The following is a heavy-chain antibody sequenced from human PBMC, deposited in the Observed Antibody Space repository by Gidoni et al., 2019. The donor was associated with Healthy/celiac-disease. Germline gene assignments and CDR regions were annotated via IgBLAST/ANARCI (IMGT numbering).Heavy chain of an antibody. V-gene: IGHV3-23*01. J-gene: IGHJ4*02. CDR1: GFTFSSYA. CDR2: ISGSGGST. Sequence: EVQLLESGGGLVQPGGSLRLSCEASGFTFSSYAMSWVRQAPGKGLEWVSAISGSGGSTYYADSVKGRFTISRDNSKNTLYLQMNSLRAEDTAVYYCAKAVETSLLWFGELGEFDYWGQGTLVTVSS. D-gene: IGHD3-10*01. CDR3: AKAVETSLLWFGELGEFDY.